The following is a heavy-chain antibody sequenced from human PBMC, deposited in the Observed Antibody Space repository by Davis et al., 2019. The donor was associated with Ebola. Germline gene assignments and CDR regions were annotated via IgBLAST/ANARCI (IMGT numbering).Heavy chain of an antibody. V-gene: IGHV3-30*04. CDR3: ARQITFGGV. J-gene: IGHJ4*02. Sequence: PGGSLRLSCAASGFTFSSYAMHWVRQAPGKGLEWVAVISYDGSNKYYADSVKGRFTISRDNSKNTLYLQMNSLRAEDTAVYYCARQITFGGVWGQGTLVTVSS. D-gene: IGHD3-16*01. CDR2: ISYDGSNK. CDR1: GFTFSSYA.